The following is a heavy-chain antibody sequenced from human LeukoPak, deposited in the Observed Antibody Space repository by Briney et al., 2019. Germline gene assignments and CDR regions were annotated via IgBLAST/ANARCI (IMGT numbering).Heavy chain of an antibody. J-gene: IGHJ4*02. D-gene: IGHD5-24*01. CDR3: AKDESRDGYNLGAADY. V-gene: IGHV3-23*01. CDR1: GLTFSKYA. Sequence: GGSLRLSCAASGLTFSKYAMSWVRQAPGKGLEWVSTISGSGGSTYYADSVKGRFTISRDNSKNTLYLQMNSLRAEDTAVYYCAKDESRDGYNLGAADYWGQGTLVTVSS. CDR2: ISGSGGST.